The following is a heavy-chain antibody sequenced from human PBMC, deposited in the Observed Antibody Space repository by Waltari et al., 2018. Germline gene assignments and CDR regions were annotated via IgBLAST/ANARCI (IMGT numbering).Heavy chain of an antibody. J-gene: IGHJ4*02. CDR1: GVSFGSYS. Sequence: EGQLVESGGGLVKPGGSLRLSCGASGVSFGSYSMNWVRQATGKGLEWVSSISSSTTYIHYADSVKGRFTISRDNAKNSLYLQMNSLRVEDTAVYYCVSGGWGFYFDYWGQGTVVTVSS. CDR3: VSGGWGFYFDY. D-gene: IGHD7-27*01. V-gene: IGHV3-21*01. CDR2: ISSSTTYI.